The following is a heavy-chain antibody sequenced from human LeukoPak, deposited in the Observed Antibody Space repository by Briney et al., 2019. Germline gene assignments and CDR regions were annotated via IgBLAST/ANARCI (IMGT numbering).Heavy chain of an antibody. D-gene: IGHD6-13*01. J-gene: IGHJ4*02. CDR1: GLTFSSYE. V-gene: IGHV3-48*03. CDR2: ISSSGTPI. CDR3: AREAAAVDY. Sequence: GGSLRLSCAASGLTFSSYEMNWVRQAPGKGLEWVSYISSSGTPIYYSDSVKGRFTISRDNAKNSLYLQMNSLRAEDTAVYYCAREAAAVDYWGQGTLVTVSS.